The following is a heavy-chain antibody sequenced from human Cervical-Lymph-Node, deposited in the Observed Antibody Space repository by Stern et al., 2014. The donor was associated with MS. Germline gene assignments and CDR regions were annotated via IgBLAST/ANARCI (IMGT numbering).Heavy chain of an antibody. CDR1: GFTFSDYA. D-gene: IGHD2-15*01. Sequence: EVQLVESGGGLVQPGGSLRLSCAASGFTFSDYAMSWVRQAPGKGLEWVSAISLSGGSTFYADSVQGRSTISRDNSKNTLYLQMNSLRAEDTAVYYCAKDRELVVVTFDSWGQGTLVTVSS. CDR3: AKDRELVVVTFDS. CDR2: ISLSGGST. V-gene: IGHV3-23*04. J-gene: IGHJ4*02.